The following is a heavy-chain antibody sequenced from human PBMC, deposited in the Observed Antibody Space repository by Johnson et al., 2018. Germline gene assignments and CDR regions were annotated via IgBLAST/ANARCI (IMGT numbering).Heavy chain of an antibody. D-gene: IGHD4-17*01. J-gene: IGHJ6*03. CDR2: ISWNSGSL. CDR1: GFTFDDYA. Sequence: EVQLLESGGGLVQPGRSLRLSCAASGFTFDDYAMHWVRQAPGKGLEWVSGISWNSGSLAYEDSVKGRFTISRDNASNSLYLQMNSLRAEDTALYYCAKDTGDGDSRGYYYMDVWGKGTTVTVSS. CDR3: AKDTGDGDSRGYYYMDV. V-gene: IGHV3-9*01.